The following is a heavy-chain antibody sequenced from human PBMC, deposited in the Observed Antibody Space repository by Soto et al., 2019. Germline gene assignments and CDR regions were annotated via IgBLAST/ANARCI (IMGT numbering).Heavy chain of an antibody. D-gene: IGHD3-10*01. V-gene: IGHV1-2*04. J-gene: IGHJ6*02. Sequence: ASVKVSCKASGYTFTGYYMHWVRQAPGQGLEWMGWINPNSGGTNYAQKFQGWVTMTRDTSISTAYMELSRLRSDDTAVYYCARGGGIQEVRGVITGEVFYYYYGMDVWGQGTTVTVSS. CDR2: INPNSGGT. CDR1: GYTFTGYY. CDR3: ARGGGIQEVRGVITGEVFYYYYGMDV.